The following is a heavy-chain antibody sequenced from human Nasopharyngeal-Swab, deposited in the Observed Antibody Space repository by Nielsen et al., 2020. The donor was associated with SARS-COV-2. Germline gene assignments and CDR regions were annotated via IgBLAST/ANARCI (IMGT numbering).Heavy chain of an antibody. J-gene: IGHJ4*02. CDR2: IYGGGTT. D-gene: IGHD5-24*01. V-gene: IGHV3-53*01. Sequence: WIRQPPGKGLEWVSVIYGGGTTEYADSVRGPFTISRDRSGNTLYLQMNSLRADHTAIYYCARDPRGDGYSFFDYWGQGTEVTVSS. CDR3: ARDPRGDGYSFFDY.